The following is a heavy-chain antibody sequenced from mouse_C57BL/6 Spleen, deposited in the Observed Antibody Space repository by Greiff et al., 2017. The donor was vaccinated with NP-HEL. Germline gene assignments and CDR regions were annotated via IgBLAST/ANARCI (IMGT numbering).Heavy chain of an antibody. J-gene: IGHJ4*01. V-gene: IGHV2-9-1*01. Sequence: VQLVESGPGLVAPSQSLSITCTVSGFSLTSYAISWVRQPPGKGLEWLGVIWTGGGTNYNSALKSRLSISKDNSKSQVFLKMNSLQTDDTARYYCARNSMITRYYAMDYWGQGTSVTVSS. CDR3: ARNSMITRYYAMDY. CDR2: IWTGGGT. CDR1: GFSLTSYA. D-gene: IGHD2-4*01.